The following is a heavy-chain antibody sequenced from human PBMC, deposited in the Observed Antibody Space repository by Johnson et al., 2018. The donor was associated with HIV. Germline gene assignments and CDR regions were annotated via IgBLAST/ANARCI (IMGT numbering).Heavy chain of an antibody. CDR1: GFSVSSNY. CDR2: IYSGGST. CDR3: ATIAAQGASFDI. Sequence: VQLVESGGGLVQPGGSLRLSCAASGFSVSSNYMTWVRQPPGKGLEWVSVIYSGGSTYHADSVKGRFSISRDNSKNTLYLQMNSLRPEDTAAYYCATIAAQGASFDIWGQGTLFTVSS. D-gene: IGHD6-25*01. J-gene: IGHJ3*02. V-gene: IGHV3-66*01.